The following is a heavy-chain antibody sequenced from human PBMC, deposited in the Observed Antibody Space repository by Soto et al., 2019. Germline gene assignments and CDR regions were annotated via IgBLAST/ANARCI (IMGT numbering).Heavy chain of an antibody. D-gene: IGHD7-27*01. Sequence: QVQLQESGPGLVKPSQTLSLTCTVSGGSITSDYSCWSWIRQPPGEGLEWIGHIFDSGTTYTKPSLRCPVAIPLDTSKNPFSLTLSSVTAADTAVYYCARGPSGDKVHYWGQGALVTVSS. J-gene: IGHJ4*02. CDR2: IFDSGTT. V-gene: IGHV4-30-4*01. CDR3: ARGPSGDKVHY. CDR1: GGSITSDYSC.